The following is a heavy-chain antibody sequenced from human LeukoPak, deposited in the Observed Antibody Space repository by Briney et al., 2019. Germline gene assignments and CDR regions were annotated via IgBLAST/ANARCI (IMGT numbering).Heavy chain of an antibody. Sequence: SETLSLTCTVSGGSISGYYWSWIRQPPGTGLEWSGYIFYSGSTNYNPSLKSRVTMSVDTSKNQFSLRLSSLTAADTAVYYCARRYCSGNSCYSGFDYWGQGTLVTVSS. CDR2: IFYSGST. CDR1: GGSISGYY. D-gene: IGHD2-15*01. J-gene: IGHJ4*02. V-gene: IGHV4-59*01. CDR3: ARRYCSGNSCYSGFDY.